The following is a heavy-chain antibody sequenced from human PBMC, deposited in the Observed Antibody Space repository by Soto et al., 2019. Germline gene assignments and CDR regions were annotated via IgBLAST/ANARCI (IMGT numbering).Heavy chain of an antibody. CDR3: ARDRCGGDCPTEGDY. J-gene: IGHJ4*02. V-gene: IGHV1-69*12. CDR2: IIPIFGTA. Sequence: QVQLVQSGAEVKKPGSSVKVSCKASGGTFSSYAISWVRQAPGQGLEWMGGIIPIFGTANYAQKFQGRITITADESTSRGYMELGSLRSEDTAVYYCARDRCGGDCPTEGDYWGQGTLVTVSS. CDR1: GGTFSSYA. D-gene: IGHD2-21*02.